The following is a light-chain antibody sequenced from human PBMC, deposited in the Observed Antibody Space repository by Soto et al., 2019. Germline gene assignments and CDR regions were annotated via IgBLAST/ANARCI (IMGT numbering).Light chain of an antibody. V-gene: IGLV1-44*01. CDR2: SNN. CDR1: SSNIGSNT. Sequence: QSVLTQPPSASGTPGQRVTISFSGSSSNIGSNTVNWYQQLQGTAPNLLIYSNNQRPAGVPDRFSGSKSGTSASLAISGLQSEDEADDDCAAWDDSLNGPVFGGGTKVTVL. CDR3: AAWDDSLNGPV. J-gene: IGLJ3*02.